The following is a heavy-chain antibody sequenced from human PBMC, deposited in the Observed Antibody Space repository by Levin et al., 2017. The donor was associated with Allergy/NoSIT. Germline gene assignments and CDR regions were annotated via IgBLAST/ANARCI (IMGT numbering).Heavy chain of an antibody. CDR1: GGSFSGYY. Sequence: GSLRLSCAVYGGSFSGYYWSWIRQPPGKGLEWIGEINHSGSTNYNPSLKSRVTISVDTSKNQFSLKLSSVTAADTAVYYWARGRGYGLLEHASFDYWGQGTLVTVSS. D-gene: IGHD5-12*01. CDR2: INHSGST. V-gene: IGHV4-34*01. CDR3: ARGRGYGLLEHASFDY. J-gene: IGHJ4*02.